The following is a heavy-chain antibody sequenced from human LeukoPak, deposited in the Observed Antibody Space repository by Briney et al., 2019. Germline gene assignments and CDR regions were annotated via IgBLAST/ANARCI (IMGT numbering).Heavy chain of an antibody. V-gene: IGHV3-21*01. CDR3: ARGGGSGSYRTLIDY. Sequence: GGSLRLSCAASGFTFSNYSMNWVRQAPGKGLEWVSSISSSSSYIYYADSVKGRFTISRDNAKNSLYLQMNSLRAEDTAVYYCARGGGSGSYRTLIDYWGQGTLVTVSS. D-gene: IGHD1-26*01. J-gene: IGHJ4*02. CDR2: ISSSSSYI. CDR1: GFTFSNYS.